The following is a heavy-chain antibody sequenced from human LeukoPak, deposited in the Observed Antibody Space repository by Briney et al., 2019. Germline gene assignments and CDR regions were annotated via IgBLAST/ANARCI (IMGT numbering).Heavy chain of an antibody. CDR2: FDPEHGET. D-gene: IGHD4-17*01. V-gene: IGHV1-24*01. J-gene: IGHJ4*02. CDR3: ATFSFTV. Sequence: ASVKAPCKVSGYTLTELSMHWVRQAPGKGLEWMGGFDPEHGETIYAQKFQGRVTMTEDTSTDTAYMELSSLRCEDTAVYYCATFSFTVWGQGTLVTVSS. CDR1: GYTLTELS.